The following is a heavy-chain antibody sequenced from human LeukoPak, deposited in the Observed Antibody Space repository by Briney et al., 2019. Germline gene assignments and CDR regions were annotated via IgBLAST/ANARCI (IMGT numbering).Heavy chain of an antibody. CDR2: VYYSGST. Sequence: SETLSLTCTVSGGSISSSSYYWGWIRQPPGKGLEWIGSVYYSGSTYYNPSLKSRVTISVDTSKNQFSLKLSSVTAADTAVYYCARLTGRPDAFDIWGQGTMVTVSS. V-gene: IGHV4-39*07. CDR3: ARLTGRPDAFDI. J-gene: IGHJ3*02. D-gene: IGHD6-6*01. CDR1: GGSISSSSYY.